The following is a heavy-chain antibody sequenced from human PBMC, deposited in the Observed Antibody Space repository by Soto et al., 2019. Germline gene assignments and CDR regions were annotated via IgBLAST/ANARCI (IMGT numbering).Heavy chain of an antibody. CDR3: AREDSSSWLNWFDP. CDR2: ISSSISSI. V-gene: IGHV3-48*01. Sequence: EVQLVESGGGLVQPGASLRLSCAASGFTFSSYSMNWVRQAPGKGLGWVSYISSSISSIYYADSVKGRFPIYRDNANNSLILQKNSMRAEAAAVYCCAREDSSSWLNWFDPWGQGTLFTVSS. D-gene: IGHD6-13*01. J-gene: IGHJ5*02. CDR1: GFTFSSYS.